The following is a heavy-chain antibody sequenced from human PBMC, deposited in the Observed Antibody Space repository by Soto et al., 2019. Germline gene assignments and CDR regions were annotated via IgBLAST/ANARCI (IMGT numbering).Heavy chain of an antibody. CDR1: GGSISSGDYY. D-gene: IGHD5-18*01. CDR3: ASNSYGYIFYDH. J-gene: IGHJ4*02. CDR2: IYYSGST. V-gene: IGHV4-30-4*01. Sequence: PSETLSLTCTVSGGSISSGDYYWSWIRQPPGKGLEWIGYIYYSGSTYYNPSLKSRVTISVDTSKNHFSLKLSSVTAADTAVYYCASNSYGYIFYDHWGQATLVTVSS.